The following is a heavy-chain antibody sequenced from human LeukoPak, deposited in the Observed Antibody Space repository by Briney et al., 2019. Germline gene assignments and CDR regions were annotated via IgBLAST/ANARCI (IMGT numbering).Heavy chain of an antibody. CDR2: IFYSRTT. D-gene: IGHD6-13*01. CDR1: GGSINNFY. J-gene: IGHJ4*02. CDR3: VRDLWGAGGTQY. Sequence: SETLSLTCSVSGGSINNFYWSWIRQPPGKGLEWIGYIFYSRTTNYNPSLKGRVTMSVDTSKNQFSLRLKSVTAADTAVYYCVRDLWGAGGTQYWGQGTQVIVSS. V-gene: IGHV4-59*12.